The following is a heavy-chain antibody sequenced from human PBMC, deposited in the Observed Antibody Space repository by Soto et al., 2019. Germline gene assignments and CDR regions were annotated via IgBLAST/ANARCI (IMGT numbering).Heavy chain of an antibody. V-gene: IGHV3-30*18. CDR2: ISYDGSNK. Sequence: QVQLVESGGGVVQPGRSLRLSCAASGFTFSSYGMHWIRQAPGKGLEWVAVISYDGSNKYYVDSVKGRFTISRDNSKNTLYLQMNSLRAEDTAVYYCAKDPRYGDPPKGYYGMDVWGQGTTVTVSS. CDR1: GFTFSSYG. J-gene: IGHJ6*02. CDR3: AKDPRYGDPPKGYYGMDV. D-gene: IGHD4-17*01.